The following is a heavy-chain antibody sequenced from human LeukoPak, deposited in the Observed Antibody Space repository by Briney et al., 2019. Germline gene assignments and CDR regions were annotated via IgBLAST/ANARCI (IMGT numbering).Heavy chain of an antibody. CDR2: IYYSGST. V-gene: IGHV4-38-2*02. CDR1: GYSISSGYY. D-gene: IGHD1-26*01. Sequence: SETLSLTCTVSGYSISSGYYWGWIRQPPGKGLEWIGSIYYSGSTYYNPSLKSRVTISVDTSKNQFSLKLSSVTAADTAVYYCARHVEHQFDYWGQGTLVTVSS. J-gene: IGHJ4*02. CDR3: ARHVEHQFDY.